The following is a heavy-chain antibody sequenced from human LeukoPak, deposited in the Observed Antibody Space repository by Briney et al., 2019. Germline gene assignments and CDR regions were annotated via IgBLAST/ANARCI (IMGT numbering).Heavy chain of an antibody. Sequence: PGGSLRLSCAASGFTSSRYSMNWVRQAPGKGLEWVSFISDKSGYIYYADSVKGRFTISRDNAKNSLYLQINSLRAEDTAVYYCARCSYDTVTYYYYYYMDVWGKGTTVTVSS. V-gene: IGHV3-21*06. D-gene: IGHD3-9*01. CDR2: ISDKSGYI. CDR1: GFTSSRYS. J-gene: IGHJ6*03. CDR3: ARCSYDTVTYYYYYYMDV.